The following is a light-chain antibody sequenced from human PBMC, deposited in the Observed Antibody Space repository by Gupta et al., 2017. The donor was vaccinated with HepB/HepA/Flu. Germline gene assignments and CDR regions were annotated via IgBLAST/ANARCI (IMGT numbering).Light chain of an antibody. V-gene: IGLV1-44*01. Sequence: VLRQPPSASGTPGQRVTISCSGTSSNIGSNTVNWYQQFPGSAPRLLIYRNKQRPSGVADRFSGSKSGTTASLAISRLQAEDEAIYFCSLGDASGQVVFGGGTKLTVL. J-gene: IGLJ2*01. CDR3: SLGDASGQVV. CDR2: RNK. CDR1: SSNIGSNT.